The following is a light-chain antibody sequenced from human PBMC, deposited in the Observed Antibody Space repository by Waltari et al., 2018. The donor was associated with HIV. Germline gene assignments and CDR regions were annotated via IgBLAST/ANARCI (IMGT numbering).Light chain of an antibody. CDR2: KTS. CDR1: QSVNTY. CDR3: QQYSSKSWT. V-gene: IGKV1-5*03. Sequence: IQMTQSPSALSASVGDRVTITCRASQSVNTYLAWYQQRPGEAPNLLIFKTSSLQTGVPSRFSGSGSGTEFTLTIGDLQPEDFGTYYCQQYSSKSWTFGQGTKVEVK. J-gene: IGKJ1*01.